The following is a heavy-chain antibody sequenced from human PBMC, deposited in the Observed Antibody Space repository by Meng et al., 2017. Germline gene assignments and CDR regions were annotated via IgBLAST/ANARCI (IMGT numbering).Heavy chain of an antibody. CDR3: ARPLAPRRDGYNARSYYDYYGMDV. Sequence: GGSLRLSCAASGFTFSSYAMHWVRQAPGKGLEWVAVISYDGSNKYYADSVKGRFTISRDNSKNTLYLQMNSLRAEDTAVYYCARPLAPRRDGYNARSYYDYYGMDVWGQGTTVTVSS. J-gene: IGHJ6*02. CDR2: ISYDGSNK. V-gene: IGHV3-30*04. D-gene: IGHD5-24*01. CDR1: GFTFSSYA.